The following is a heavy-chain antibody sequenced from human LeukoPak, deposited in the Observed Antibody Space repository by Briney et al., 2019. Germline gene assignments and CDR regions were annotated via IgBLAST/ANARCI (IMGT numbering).Heavy chain of an antibody. D-gene: IGHD3-22*01. J-gene: IGHJ3*02. V-gene: IGHV4-59*01. CDR1: GGSISSYY. CDR3: ARDGSLYDSSGYFDAFDI. CDR2: IYYSGST. Sequence: SETLSLTCTVSGGSISSYYWSWIRQPPGKGLEWIGYIYYSGSTNYSPSLKSRVTISVDTSKNQFSLKLSSVTAADTAVYYCARDGSLYDSSGYFDAFDIWGQGTMVTVSS.